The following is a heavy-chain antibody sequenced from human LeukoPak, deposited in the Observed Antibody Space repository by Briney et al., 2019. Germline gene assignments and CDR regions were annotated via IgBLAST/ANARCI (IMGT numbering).Heavy chain of an antibody. CDR3: ARDRGLLDSGDYPTFFDY. V-gene: IGHV3-48*02. D-gene: IGHD4-17*01. CDR1: GFTFSSYS. CDR2: ISSSSRTI. J-gene: IGHJ4*02. Sequence: GGSLRLSCAASGFTFSSYSINWVRQAPGGGLEWVSYISSSSRTIYYADSVKGRFTISRDNAKNSVYLQMNSLRDEDTAVYYCARDRGLLDSGDYPTFFDYWGQGTLVTFSS.